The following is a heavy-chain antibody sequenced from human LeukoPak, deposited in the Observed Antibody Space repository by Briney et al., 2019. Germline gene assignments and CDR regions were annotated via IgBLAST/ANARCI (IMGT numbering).Heavy chain of an antibody. D-gene: IGHD3-10*01. CDR1: GYTFTSYG. J-gene: IGHJ6*02. V-gene: IGHV1-46*01. Sequence: ASVTVSCKASGYTFTSYGISWVRQAPGQGLEWMGIINPSGGSTSYAQKFQGRVTMTRDTSTSTVYMELSSLRSEDTAVYYCARAVFDYYYGMDVWGQGTTVTVSS. CDR3: ARAVFDYYYGMDV. CDR2: INPSGGST.